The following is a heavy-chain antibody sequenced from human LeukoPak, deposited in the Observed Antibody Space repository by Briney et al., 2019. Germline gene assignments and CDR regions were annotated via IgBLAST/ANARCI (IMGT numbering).Heavy chain of an antibody. J-gene: IGHJ6*02. CDR1: GFTFSSYG. D-gene: IGHD3-22*01. CDR2: IWYDGSNK. Sequence: PGGSLRLSCAASGFTFSSYGMHWAHQAPGKGLEWVAVIWYDGSNKYYADSVKGRFTISRDNSKNTLYLQMNSLRAEDTAVYYCARGYYDSSYYYYYGMDVWGQGTTVTVSS. V-gene: IGHV3-33*01. CDR3: ARGYYDSSYYYYYGMDV.